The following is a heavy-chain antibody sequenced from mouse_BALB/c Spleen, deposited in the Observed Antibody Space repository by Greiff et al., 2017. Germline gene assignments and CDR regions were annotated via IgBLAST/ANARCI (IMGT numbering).Heavy chain of an antibody. CDR1: GFTFSSFG. J-gene: IGHJ3*01. CDR2: ISSGSSTI. CDR3: ARLTGTTWFAY. D-gene: IGHD4-1*01. V-gene: IGHV5-17*02. Sequence: EVQRVESGGGLVQPGGSRKLSCAASGFTFSSFGMHWVRQAPEKGLEWVAYISSGSSTIYYADTVKGRFTISRDNPKNTLFLQMTSLRSEDTAMYYCARLTGTTWFAYWGQGTLVTVSA.